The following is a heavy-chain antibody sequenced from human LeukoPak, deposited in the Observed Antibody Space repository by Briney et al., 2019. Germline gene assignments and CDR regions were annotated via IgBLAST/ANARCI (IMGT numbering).Heavy chain of an antibody. CDR1: GYTFTSYG. D-gene: IGHD3-9*01. Sequence: ASVKVSCKASGYTFTSYGISWVRQAPGQGLEWMGWISAYNGNTNYAQKLQGRVTMTTDTSTSTAYMELRSLRSDDTAVYYCAREQYDILTGWSSDYWGQGILVTVSS. CDR2: ISAYNGNT. CDR3: AREQYDILTGWSSDY. V-gene: IGHV1-18*04. J-gene: IGHJ4*02.